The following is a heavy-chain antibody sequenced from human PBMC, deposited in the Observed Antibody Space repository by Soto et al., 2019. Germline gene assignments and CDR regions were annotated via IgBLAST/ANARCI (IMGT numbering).Heavy chain of an antibody. CDR2: IIPILGIA. D-gene: IGHD6-6*01. Sequence: ASVKVSCKASGGTFSSYTISWVRQAPGQGLEWMGRIIPILGIANYAQKFQGRDTITADKSTSTAYMELSSLRSEDTAVYYCAWKRIAARPEAYYMDVWGKGTTVTVSS. CDR1: GGTFSSYT. CDR3: AWKRIAARPEAYYMDV. V-gene: IGHV1-69*02. J-gene: IGHJ6*03.